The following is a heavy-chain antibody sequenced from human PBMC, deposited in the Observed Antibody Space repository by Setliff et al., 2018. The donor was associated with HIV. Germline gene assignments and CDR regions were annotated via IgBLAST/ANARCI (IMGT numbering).Heavy chain of an antibody. CDR3: ARAVSTLIRGVTLNHFYYIDV. Sequence: ASVKVSCKASGDTFSTFAIIWVRQAPGQGLEWMGGIIPEGGGTTNAQKFQGRITLASDTSTNTVYMELSSLTHEDTAIYFCARAVSTLIRGVTLNHFYYIDVWGTGTTVTV. V-gene: IGHV1-46*01. CDR1: GDTFSTFA. D-gene: IGHD3-10*01. J-gene: IGHJ6*03. CDR2: IIPEGGGT.